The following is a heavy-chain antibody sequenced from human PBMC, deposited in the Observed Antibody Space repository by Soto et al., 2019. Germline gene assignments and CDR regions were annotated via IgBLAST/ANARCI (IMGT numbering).Heavy chain of an antibody. J-gene: IGHJ3*02. CDR1: GFTFPTYA. D-gene: IGHD2-15*01. CDR2: ISGGNTRT. Sequence: SGGSLRLSCAASGFTFPTYALSWVRQAPGKGLEWVSAISGGNTRTYYADSVKGRFSISRDNFKNTLYLQMNSLRAEDTAIYYCAKLLAVAATWDAFDIWGQGTMVTVSS. CDR3: AKLLAVAATWDAFDI. V-gene: IGHV3-23*01.